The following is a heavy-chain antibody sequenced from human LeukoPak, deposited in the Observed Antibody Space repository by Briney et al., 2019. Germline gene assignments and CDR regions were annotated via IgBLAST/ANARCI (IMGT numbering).Heavy chain of an antibody. CDR2: IKQDGSEK. J-gene: IGHJ4*02. V-gene: IGHV3-7*01. D-gene: IGHD3-10*01. Sequence: GGSLRLSCAASGFTFSSYWMTWVRQAPGKGLKCVANIKQDGSEKYYVDSVKGRFTISRDNGKNSLYLQMNSLRAEDTAVYYCAKDNAYYYADYWGQGTLVTVSS. CDR3: AKDNAYYYADY. CDR1: GFTFSSYW.